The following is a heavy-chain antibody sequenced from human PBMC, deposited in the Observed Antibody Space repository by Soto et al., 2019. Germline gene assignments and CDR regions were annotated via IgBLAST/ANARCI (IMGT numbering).Heavy chain of an antibody. CDR2: IIPIFGTA. Sequence: QVQLVQSGAEVKKPGSSVKVSCKASGGTFSSYAISWVRQAPGQGLEWRGGIIPIFGTANYAQKFQGRVTVTAGEATSTAYMELSSLRSEDTAVYYCAREVVVAATGWFDPWGQGTLVTVSS. D-gene: IGHD2-15*01. CDR1: GGTFSSYA. V-gene: IGHV1-69*12. J-gene: IGHJ5*02. CDR3: AREVVVAATGWFDP.